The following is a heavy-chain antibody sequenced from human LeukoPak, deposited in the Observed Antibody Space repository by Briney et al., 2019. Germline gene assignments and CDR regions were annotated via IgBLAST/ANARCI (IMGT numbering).Heavy chain of an antibody. CDR1: GYTFPSYD. CDR2: MNPNRGNT. D-gene: IGHD3-10*01. V-gene: IGHV1-8*01. Sequence: RASVKVSCKASGYTFPSYDINWVRQATGQGLKWMGWMNPNRGNTGYAQNFQGRVTMTSNTSISTAYMELRSLRSEDTAVYYCARGLKLLWFGELSTDYYYGMDVWGQGTTVTVSS. CDR3: ARGLKLLWFGELSTDYYYGMDV. J-gene: IGHJ6*02.